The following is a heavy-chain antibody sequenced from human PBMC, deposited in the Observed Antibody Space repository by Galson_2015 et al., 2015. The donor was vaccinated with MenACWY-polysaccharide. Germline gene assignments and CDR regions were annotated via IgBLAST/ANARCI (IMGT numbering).Heavy chain of an antibody. J-gene: IGHJ6*02. CDR3: ATSYYYDSSGYYYYYGMDV. CDR2: MNPNSGNT. V-gene: IGHV1-8*01. CDR1: GYTFTSYD. D-gene: IGHD3-22*01. Sequence: SVKVSCKASGYTFTSYDINWVRQATGQGLEWMGWMNPNSGNTGYAQKFQGRVTMTRSTSISTAYMELSSLRSEDTAVYYCATSYYYDSSGYYYYYGMDVWGQGTTVTVSS.